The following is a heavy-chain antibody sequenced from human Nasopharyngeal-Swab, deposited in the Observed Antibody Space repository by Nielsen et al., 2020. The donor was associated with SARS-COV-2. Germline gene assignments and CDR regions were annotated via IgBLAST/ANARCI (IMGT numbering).Heavy chain of an antibody. V-gene: IGHV3-21*06. CDR2: ISSSSKYI. J-gene: IGHJ6*02. CDR1: GFSFSTHS. Sequence: GESLKISCAASGFSFSTHSMTWVRQAPGKGLEWVSAISSSSKYIYYSDSVRGRFTISRDNAQNSLYLEMNSLRAEDTALYYCSKVGCNGGNCYANYYYGLDVWGQGTTVAVSS. CDR3: SKVGCNGGNCYANYYYGLDV. D-gene: IGHD2-15*01.